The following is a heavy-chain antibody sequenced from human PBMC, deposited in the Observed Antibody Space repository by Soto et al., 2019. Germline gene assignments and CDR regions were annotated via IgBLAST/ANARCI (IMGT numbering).Heavy chain of an antibody. V-gene: IGHV4-39*01. D-gene: IGHD3-22*01. CDR3: ARQGITMIVVVVTDNCFDP. CDR1: GGSISNNNYY. CDR2: IYYSGST. J-gene: IGHJ5*02. Sequence: SETLSLTCSVSGGSISNNNYYWGWIRQPPGKALEWIGSIYYSGSTYYNPSLESRVSISVDTSRNQFSLKLNSVTAADTAVYYCARQGITMIVVVVTDNCFDPWGQGTLVTVSS.